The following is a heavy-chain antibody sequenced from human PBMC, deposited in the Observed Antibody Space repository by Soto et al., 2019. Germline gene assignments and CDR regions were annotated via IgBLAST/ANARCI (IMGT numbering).Heavy chain of an antibody. CDR3: STTRVGPCSSSICFSGIFDGMDV. D-gene: IGHD2-2*01. Sequence: GGSLRLSCAASGFTISNYGMHWVRQAPGKGLEWVAVISYDGTITYYADSVKGRFTISRDNSKNTLYLQMNSLRTEDTAVYYCSTTRVGPCSSSICFSGIFDGMDVWGQGTTVTVSS. V-gene: IGHV3-30-3*01. J-gene: IGHJ6*02. CDR2: ISYDGTIT. CDR1: GFTISNYG.